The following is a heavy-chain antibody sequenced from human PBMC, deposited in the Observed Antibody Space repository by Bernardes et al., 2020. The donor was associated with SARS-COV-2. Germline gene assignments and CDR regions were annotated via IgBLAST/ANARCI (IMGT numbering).Heavy chain of an antibody. D-gene: IGHD4-17*01. CDR2: ITGSGGTT. Sequence: GGSLRLSCAASRFTFSSYAMIWVRQAPGKGLEWVSAITGSGGTTYYADSVKGRFTISRDNSKSTLYLQLTSLRAEDTAVYYCAKDPNGDYLGAFDFWGQGTLVTVSS. CDR1: RFTFSSYA. V-gene: IGHV3-23*01. CDR3: AKDPNGDYLGAFDF. J-gene: IGHJ3*01.